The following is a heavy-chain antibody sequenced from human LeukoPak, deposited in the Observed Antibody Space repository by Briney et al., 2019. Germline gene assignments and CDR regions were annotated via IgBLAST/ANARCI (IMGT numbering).Heavy chain of an antibody. Sequence: GGSLRLSCAASGFTFDDYAMHWVRQAPGKGLEWVSGISWNSGSIGYADSVKGRFTISRGNAKNSLYLQMNSLRAEDTALYYCAKDKEWLALGGYFDYWGQGTLVTVSS. CDR1: GFTFDDYA. J-gene: IGHJ4*02. V-gene: IGHV3-9*01. D-gene: IGHD6-19*01. CDR2: ISWNSGSI. CDR3: AKDKEWLALGGYFDY.